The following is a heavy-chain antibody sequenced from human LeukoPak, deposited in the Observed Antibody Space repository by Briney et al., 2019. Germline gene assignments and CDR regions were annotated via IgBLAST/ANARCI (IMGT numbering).Heavy chain of an antibody. V-gene: IGHV4-30-4*01. CDR3: ARHVPPPVNGMDY. CDR1: GGSISSGDYY. J-gene: IGHJ4*02. D-gene: IGHD2-8*01. CDR2: IYYSGST. Sequence: SETLSLTCTVSGGSISSGDYYWSWIRQPPGKGLEWIGYIYYSGSTYYNPSLKSRVTISVDTSKNQFSLKLSSLTAADTAVYYCARHVPPPVNGMDYWGQGTLVAVSS.